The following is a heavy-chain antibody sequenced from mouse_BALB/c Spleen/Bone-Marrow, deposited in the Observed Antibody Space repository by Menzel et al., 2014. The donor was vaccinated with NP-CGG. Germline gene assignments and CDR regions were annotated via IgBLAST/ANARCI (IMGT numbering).Heavy chain of an antibody. Sequence: VQLQQSGAELAKPGASVKMSCKASGYTFTNYWMHWVKQRPGQGLEWIGYINPSTCYTEYNQKFKDKATLTADKSSSTAYMQLSSLTSEDSAVYYCARFYRYDGFAYWGQGTLVTVSA. CDR1: GYTFTNYW. D-gene: IGHD2-14*01. CDR2: INPSTCYT. V-gene: IGHV1-7*01. CDR3: ARFYRYDGFAY. J-gene: IGHJ3*01.